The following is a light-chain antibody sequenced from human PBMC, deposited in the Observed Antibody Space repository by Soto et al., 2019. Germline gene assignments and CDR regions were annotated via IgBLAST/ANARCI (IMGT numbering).Light chain of an antibody. J-gene: IGKJ5*01. CDR3: QQYENSPIT. Sequence: SVSVGKVAPVSCRASQSLRSSLAWYQQKPGQAPRLLIFGASTRATGIPDRFSGSGSETDYTLGITTREPDESAMYYCQQYENSPITFGLGTRLEIK. CDR1: QSLRSS. V-gene: IGKV3-20*01. CDR2: GAS.